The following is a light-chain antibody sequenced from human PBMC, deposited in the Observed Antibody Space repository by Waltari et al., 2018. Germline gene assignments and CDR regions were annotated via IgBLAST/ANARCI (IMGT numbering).Light chain of an antibody. CDR1: STDLASYNL. CDR3: CSYTGSSTSYG. V-gene: IGLV2-23*01. J-gene: IGLJ1*01. Sequence: QSALSQPASVSGSPGQSPTITCTGASTDLASYNLVAWYQHHPNRPPKLIIYEATKRPSGISHRFSGAKSGATASLRISGLQADDEADYYCCSYTGSSTSYGCGGGTKVTVL. CDR2: EAT.